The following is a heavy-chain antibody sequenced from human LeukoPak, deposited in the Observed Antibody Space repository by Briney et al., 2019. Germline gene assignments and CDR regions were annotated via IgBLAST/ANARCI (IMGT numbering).Heavy chain of an antibody. V-gene: IGHV3-66*01. CDR1: GFTVSSNY. CDR2: IYSGGST. D-gene: IGHD3-3*01. Sequence: GGSLRLSCAASGFTVSSNYMSWVRQAPGKGLEWVSIIYSGGSTYYADSVKGRFTISRDNSKDTLYLQMNSLRAEDTAVYYCARKRADYDFWSGYFAYWGQGTLVTVSS. CDR3: ARKRADYDFWSGYFAY. J-gene: IGHJ4*02.